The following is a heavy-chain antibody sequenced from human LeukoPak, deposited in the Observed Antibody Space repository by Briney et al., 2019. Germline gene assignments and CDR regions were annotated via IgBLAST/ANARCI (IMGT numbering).Heavy chain of an antibody. D-gene: IGHD3-22*01. V-gene: IGHV3-30*04. Sequence: GRSLRLSCASSGFTFSRYGIHWVRQAPGRGLEWVTAISYDGSNKHYAESVKGRFTISRDKSKNTLYLQMNSLRAKDTAVHYCAKDYYYDSSGYYYDGGFDIWGQGTMVTVSS. J-gene: IGHJ3*02. CDR3: AKDYYYDSSGYYYDGGFDI. CDR2: ISYDGSNK. CDR1: GFTFSRYG.